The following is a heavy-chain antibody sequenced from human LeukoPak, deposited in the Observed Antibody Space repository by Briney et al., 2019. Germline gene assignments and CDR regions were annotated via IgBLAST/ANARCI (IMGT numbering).Heavy chain of an antibody. CDR3: AREGHYYYDSSGTPFDY. D-gene: IGHD3-22*01. CDR2: VKHDGSEK. CDR1: GLTFSTYW. Sequence: GGSLRLSCAVSGLTFSTYWMSWVRQAPGQGLEWVANVKHDGSEKYYVDSVKGRFTISRDNAKTSLYLQMNSLRAEDTAVYYCAREGHYYYDSSGTPFDYWGQGTLVTVSS. J-gene: IGHJ4*02. V-gene: IGHV3-7*03.